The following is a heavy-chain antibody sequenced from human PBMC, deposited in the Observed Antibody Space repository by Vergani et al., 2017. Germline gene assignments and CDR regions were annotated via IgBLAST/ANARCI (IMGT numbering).Heavy chain of an antibody. V-gene: IGHV1-18*01. D-gene: IGHD1-1*01. J-gene: IGHJ3*01. Sequence: QVQLVQSGAEVKRPGASVKVSCKPSGYPFISQGLSWVRQAPGQGLEWMGRISVHNGDTNYAQKFRGRVTMTTDTSTNTAYMELTSLRSDDTAVYFCARVAPSNSEVTPTACDVGGQGTMVTVSS. CDR3: ARVAPSNSEVTPTACDV. CDR2: ISVHNGDT. CDR1: GYPFISQG.